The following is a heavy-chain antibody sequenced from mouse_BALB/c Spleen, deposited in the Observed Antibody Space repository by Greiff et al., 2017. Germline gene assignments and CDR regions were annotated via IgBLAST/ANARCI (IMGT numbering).Heavy chain of an antibody. Sequence: EVMLVESGGGLVKPGGSLKLSCAASGFTFSSYTMSWVRQTPEKRLEWVATISSGGSYTYYPDSVKGRFTISRDNAKNTLYLQMSSLKSEDTAMYYCTRDEGVMDYWGQGTSVTVSS. V-gene: IGHV5-6-4*01. CDR2: ISSGGSYT. J-gene: IGHJ4*01. CDR3: TRDEGVMDY. CDR1: GFTFSSYT.